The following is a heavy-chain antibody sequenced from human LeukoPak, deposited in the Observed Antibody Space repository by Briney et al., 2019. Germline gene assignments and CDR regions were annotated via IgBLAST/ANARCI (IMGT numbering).Heavy chain of an antibody. CDR1: GFTFSDYY. Sequence: GGSLRLSXAASGFTFSDYYMSWIRQAPGKGLEWVSYISSSGATIFYADSVKGRFTISRDNAKNSLYLQMNRLRAEDTAVYYCARGSGSYRNDYWGQGTLVTVSS. D-gene: IGHD1-26*01. J-gene: IGHJ4*02. CDR2: ISSSGATI. V-gene: IGHV3-11*04. CDR3: ARGSGSYRNDY.